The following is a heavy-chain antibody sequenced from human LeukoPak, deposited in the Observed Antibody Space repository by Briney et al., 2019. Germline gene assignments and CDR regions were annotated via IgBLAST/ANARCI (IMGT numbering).Heavy chain of an antibody. D-gene: IGHD2-15*01. V-gene: IGHV1-8*01. CDR3: ARDHCSPGTCVGGH. CDR1: GYTFTSYD. CDR2: MNPNSGNT. Sequence: EASVKVSCKASGYTFTSYDINWVRQATGQGLEWMGWMNPNSGNTGYAQKFQGRVTMTRDTSISTAYMELSSLRSEDTAVYYCARDHCSPGTCVGGHWGQGTLVTVSS. J-gene: IGHJ4*02.